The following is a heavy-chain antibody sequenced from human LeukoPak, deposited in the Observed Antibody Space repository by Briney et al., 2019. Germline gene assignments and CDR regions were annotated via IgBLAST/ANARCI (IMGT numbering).Heavy chain of an antibody. CDR3: ARDLNGDDEGY. J-gene: IGHJ4*02. V-gene: IGHV4-30-4*08. Sequence: SQTLSLTCTVSGGSISSGDYYWSWIRQPPGKGLGWIEYIYYSGSTYYNPSLKSRVTISVDTSKNQFSLKLSSVTAADTAVYYCARDLNGDDEGYWGQGTLVTVSS. CDR2: IYYSGST. D-gene: IGHD4-17*01. CDR1: GGSISSGDYY.